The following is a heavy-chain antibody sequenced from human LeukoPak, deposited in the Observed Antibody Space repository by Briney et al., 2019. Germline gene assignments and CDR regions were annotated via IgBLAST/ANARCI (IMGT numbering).Heavy chain of an antibody. D-gene: IGHD2-21*02. J-gene: IGHJ4*02. Sequence: PGGSLRLSCAASGFTFSSYWMSWVRQAPGKGMEWVAHIEQDGSEKYYVDSVKGRFTISRDNAKNSLYLQMHSLRAEDTAVYYCARASKVVTAILDYWGQGPLVTVSS. CDR3: ARASKVVTAILDY. CDR1: GFTFSSYW. CDR2: IEQDGSEK. V-gene: IGHV3-7*01.